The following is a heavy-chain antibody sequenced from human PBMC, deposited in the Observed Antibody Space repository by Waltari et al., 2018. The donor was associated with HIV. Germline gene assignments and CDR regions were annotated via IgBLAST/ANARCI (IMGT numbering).Heavy chain of an antibody. J-gene: IGHJ4*02. V-gene: IGHV4-4*02. Sequence: SISSSNWWSWVRQPPGKGLEWIGEIYHSGSTNYNPSLKSRVTISVDKSKNQFSLKLSSVTAADTAVYYCARETYSYGYFDYWGQGTLVTVSS. CDR3: ARETYSYGYFDY. CDR2: IYHSGST. CDR1: SISSSNW. D-gene: IGHD5-18*01.